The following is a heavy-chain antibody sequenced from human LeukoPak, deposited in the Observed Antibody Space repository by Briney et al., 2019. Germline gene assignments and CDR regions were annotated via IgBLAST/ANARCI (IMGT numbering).Heavy chain of an antibody. Sequence: ASVKVSCKASGYTFTSYAMHWVRQAPGQRLEWMGWINAGNGNTKYSQKFQSRVTITRDTSASTAYMELSSLRSEDTAVYYCARDKYCSGGSCYAVLFDPWGQGTLVTVSS. CDR3: ARDKYCSGGSCYAVLFDP. J-gene: IGHJ5*02. V-gene: IGHV1-3*01. CDR1: GYTFTSYA. D-gene: IGHD2-15*01. CDR2: INAGNGNT.